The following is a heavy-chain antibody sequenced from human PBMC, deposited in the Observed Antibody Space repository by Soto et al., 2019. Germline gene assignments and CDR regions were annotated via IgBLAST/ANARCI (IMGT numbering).Heavy chain of an antibody. Sequence: SETLSLTCTVSGGSISSYYWSWIRQPPGKGLEWIGYIYYSGSTNYNPSLKSRVTISVDTSMNQFSLKLSSVTAADTAVYYCARAPYRGDNSRGHFDTWGQGTMVTV. CDR3: ARAPYRGDNSRGHFDT. J-gene: IGHJ3*02. CDR1: GGSISSYY. CDR2: IYYSGST. V-gene: IGHV4-59*08. D-gene: IGHD1-20*01.